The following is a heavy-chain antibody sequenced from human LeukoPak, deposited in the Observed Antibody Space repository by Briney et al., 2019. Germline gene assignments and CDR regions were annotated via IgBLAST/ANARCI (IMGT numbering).Heavy chain of an antibody. CDR1: GGSVSSGSYY. CDR2: IYYSGST. Sequence: PSETLSLTCTVSGGSVSSGSYYWSWIRQPPGKGLEWIGYIYYSGSTNYNPSLKSRVTISVDTSKNQFSLKLSSVTAADTAVYYCASFPTQYCSGGSCYSGNWFDPWGQGTLVTVSS. V-gene: IGHV4-61*01. J-gene: IGHJ5*02. D-gene: IGHD2-15*01. CDR3: ASFPTQYCSGGSCYSGNWFDP.